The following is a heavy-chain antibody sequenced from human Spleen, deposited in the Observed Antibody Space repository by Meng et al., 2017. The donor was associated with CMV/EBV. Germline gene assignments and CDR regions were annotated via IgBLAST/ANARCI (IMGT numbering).Heavy chain of an antibody. V-gene: IGHV1-46*01. CDR2: INPSGGST. J-gene: IGHJ5*02. CDR1: GYTLTTYS. D-gene: IGHD1-14*01. CDR3: ARDITNWFDP. Sequence: SCKASGYTLTTYSMHWVRQAPGQGLEWMGIINPSGGSTTYYAQKFQGRVTMTRDTSTSTVYMELSSLRSEDTAVYYCARDITNWFDPWGQGTLVTVSS.